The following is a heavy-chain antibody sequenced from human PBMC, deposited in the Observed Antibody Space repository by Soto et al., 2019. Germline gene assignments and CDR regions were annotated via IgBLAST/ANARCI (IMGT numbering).Heavy chain of an antibody. CDR2: ISAYNGNT. J-gene: IGHJ1*01. Sequence: GASVKLSCKTCGYTFSYSCINWVRQAPGQGLEWMGWISAYNGNTNFAQELQGRVSLTTDTSSTTAYMELRSLTSDDTAVYYCERDLVPGYPGLSAYLGQGTLVTVSS. CDR1: GYTFSYSC. V-gene: IGHV1-18*01. CDR3: ERDLVPGYPGLSAY. D-gene: IGHD2-2*03.